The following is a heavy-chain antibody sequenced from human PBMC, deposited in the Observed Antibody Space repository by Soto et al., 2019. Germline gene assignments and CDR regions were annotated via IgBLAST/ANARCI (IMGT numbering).Heavy chain of an antibody. V-gene: IGHV1-69*08. D-gene: IGHD3-3*01. CDR3: AREENRDFWSGQYFDY. Sequence: QVQLVQSGAEVQKPGSSVKVSCKASGGTFSSYTISWVRQAPGQGLEWMGRIIPILGIANYAQKFQGRVTITADKSTSTAYMELSSLRSEDTAVYYCAREENRDFWSGQYFDYWGQGTLVTVSS. CDR2: IIPILGIA. CDR1: GGTFSSYT. J-gene: IGHJ4*02.